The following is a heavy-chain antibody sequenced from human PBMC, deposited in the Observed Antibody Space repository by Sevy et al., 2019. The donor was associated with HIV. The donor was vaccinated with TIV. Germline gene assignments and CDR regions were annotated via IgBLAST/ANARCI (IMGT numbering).Heavy chain of an antibody. Sequence: ASVKVSCKVSGYTLTQLSMHWVRQAPGKGLEWMGSFDPEDGETLYAQKFQGRVTMTEDTSTDTAYMELGGLRSEDTAVYYCATTKDYYDSSGSPFDYWGQGTLVTVSS. CDR3: ATTKDYYDSSGSPFDY. J-gene: IGHJ4*02. D-gene: IGHD3-22*01. CDR1: GYTLTQLS. V-gene: IGHV1-24*01. CDR2: FDPEDGET.